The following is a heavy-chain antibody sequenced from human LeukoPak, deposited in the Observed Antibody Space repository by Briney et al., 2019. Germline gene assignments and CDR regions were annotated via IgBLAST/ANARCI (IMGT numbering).Heavy chain of an antibody. CDR1: GFTFSNYW. D-gene: IGHD2-2*01. J-gene: IGHJ4*02. V-gene: IGHV3-7*01. CDR2: INQDGSEK. CDR3: ARDTNLLCPDY. Sequence: GGSLRLSCAVSGFTFSNYWMNWVRQAPGKGLEWVANINQDGSEKYYVDSVKGRFTISRDSAKTSLYLQMNSLRAEDTAVYYCARDTNLLCPDYWGQGTLVTVSS.